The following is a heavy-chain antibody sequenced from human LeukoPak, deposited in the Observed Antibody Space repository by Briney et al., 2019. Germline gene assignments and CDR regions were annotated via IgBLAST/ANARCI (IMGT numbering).Heavy chain of an antibody. CDR3: AKDYDSSGYSHIDY. J-gene: IGHJ4*02. Sequence: GGSLRLSCAASGFTFSSYGMHWVRQAPGKGLEWVAVIWYDGSNKYYADSVKGRFTISRDNSKNTLYLQMNSLRAEDTAVYYCAKDYDSSGYSHIDYWGRGTLVTVSS. CDR2: IWYDGSNK. D-gene: IGHD3-22*01. CDR1: GFTFSSYG. V-gene: IGHV3-33*06.